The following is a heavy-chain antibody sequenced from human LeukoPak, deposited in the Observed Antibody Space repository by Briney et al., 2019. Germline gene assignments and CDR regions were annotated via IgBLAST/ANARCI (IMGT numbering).Heavy chain of an antibody. CDR2: INPNSGGT. CDR1: GYTFTGYY. V-gene: IGHV1-2*02. CDR3: ARDVYSNYGHFDY. J-gene: IGHJ4*02. Sequence: ASVKVSCKASGYTFTGYYMHWVRQAPGQGLEWMGWINPNSGGTNYAQKFQGRVTMTRDTSISTAYMELSRLRSDDTAVYYCARDVYSNYGHFDYWGQGTLVTVSS. D-gene: IGHD4-11*01.